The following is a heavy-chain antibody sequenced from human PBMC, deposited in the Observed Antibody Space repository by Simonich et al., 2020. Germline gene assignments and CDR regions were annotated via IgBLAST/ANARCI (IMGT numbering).Heavy chain of an antibody. V-gene: IGHV1-2*02. CDR1: GYTLTGYD. CDR2: PNPTRGDT. D-gene: IGHD1-26*01. CDR3: ARDLRGSYYYYYYMDV. Sequence: QVQLVQSGAEVKKPGASVKVSCKASGYTLTGYDMHWVRQAPGQGLVGTGVPNPTRGDTNDAQKYQGRVTLTMDTSISTAYLELSRLRSDDTAVYYCARDLRGSYYYYYYMDVWGKGTTVTVSS. J-gene: IGHJ6*03.